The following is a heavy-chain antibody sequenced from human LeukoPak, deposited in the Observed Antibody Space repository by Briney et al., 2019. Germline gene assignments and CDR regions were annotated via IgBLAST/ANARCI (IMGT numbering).Heavy chain of an antibody. J-gene: IGHJ4*02. CDR1: GFTFSSYA. CDR2: ISGSGGST. Sequence: GWSLRLSCAASGFTFSSYAMSWVRQAPGKGLEWVSAISGSGGSTYYADSVKGRFTISRDNSKNTLYLQMNSLRVEDTAVYFCVKDLSDRDVDYWGQGTLVTVSS. V-gene: IGHV3-23*01. D-gene: IGHD2-21*02. CDR3: VKDLSDRDVDY.